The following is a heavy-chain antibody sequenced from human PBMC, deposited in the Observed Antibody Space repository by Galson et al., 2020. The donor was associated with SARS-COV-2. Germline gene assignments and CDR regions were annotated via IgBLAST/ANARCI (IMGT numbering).Heavy chain of an antibody. CDR1: GFTFSSSA. J-gene: IGHJ4*02. D-gene: IGHD6-13*01. Sequence: SLSLSCRASGFTFSSSAMHWVRQAPGKGLEWVAIISYDGTKRYNLDSVKGRFTISRDNSKNTLYLQMDSLTTEDTAVYYCARETDDYTSSWYDYWGQGTLVTVSS. CDR3: ARETDDYTSSWYDY. CDR2: ISYDGTKR. V-gene: IGHV3-30*04.